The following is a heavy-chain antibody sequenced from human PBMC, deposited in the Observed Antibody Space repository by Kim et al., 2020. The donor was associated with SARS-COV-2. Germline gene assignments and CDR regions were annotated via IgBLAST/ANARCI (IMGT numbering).Heavy chain of an antibody. D-gene: IGHD6-19*01. J-gene: IGHJ4*02. CDR1: GFNFNNFA. CDR2: ISGTGDTT. Sequence: GGSLRLSCAASGFNFNNFAMSWVRQAPGKGLEWVSGISGTGDTTYNADSVKGRFTISRDNSKNTLYLQMNRLRAEDTAIYYCAKPMLSTDYSSGWYWVGDFFDSWGQGTLVPVSS. V-gene: IGHV3-23*01. CDR3: AKPMLSTDYSSGWYWVGDFFDS.